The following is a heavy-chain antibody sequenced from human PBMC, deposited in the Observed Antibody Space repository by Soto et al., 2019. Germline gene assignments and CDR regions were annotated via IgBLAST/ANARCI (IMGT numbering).Heavy chain of an antibody. CDR1: GFTFSSYW. Sequence: PGGSLRLSCAASGFTFSSYWMSWVRQAPGKGLEWVANIKQDGSEKYYVDSVKGRFTISRDNAKNSLYLQMNSLRAEDTAVYYCAGDTLSSYDFWSGYYNSSDYYYGMDVGGQGTTLTFYS. CDR2: IKQDGSEK. J-gene: IGHJ6*02. V-gene: IGHV3-7*03. D-gene: IGHD3-3*01. CDR3: AGDTLSSYDFWSGYYNSSDYYYGMDV.